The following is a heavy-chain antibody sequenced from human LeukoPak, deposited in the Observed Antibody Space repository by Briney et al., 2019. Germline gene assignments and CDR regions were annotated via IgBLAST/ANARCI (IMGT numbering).Heavy chain of an antibody. Sequence: PSETLSLTFTVSGGSISSYYWSWIRQPPGKGLEWIGYIYYSGSTNYNPSLKSRVTISVDTSKSQFSLKLSSVTAADTAVYYCARDGDYRWLDYYYGMDVWGQGTTVTVSS. V-gene: IGHV4-59*12. J-gene: IGHJ6*02. CDR1: GGSISSYY. D-gene: IGHD4-11*01. CDR2: IYYSGST. CDR3: ARDGDYRWLDYYYGMDV.